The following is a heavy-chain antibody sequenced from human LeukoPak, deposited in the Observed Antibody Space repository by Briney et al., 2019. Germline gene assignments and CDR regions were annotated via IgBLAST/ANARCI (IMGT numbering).Heavy chain of an antibody. CDR2: IVVGSGNT. V-gene: IGHV1-58*01. Sequence: SVKVSCKASGLTFTSSAVQWVRQARGQRLEWIGWIVVGSGNTNYAQKLQERVTITRDMSTSLVYMELSSLRSEDTAVYYCAAEAAYYYDSRDAFDVWGQGTMVTVSS. J-gene: IGHJ3*01. CDR1: GLTFTSSA. CDR3: AAEAAYYYDSRDAFDV. D-gene: IGHD3-22*01.